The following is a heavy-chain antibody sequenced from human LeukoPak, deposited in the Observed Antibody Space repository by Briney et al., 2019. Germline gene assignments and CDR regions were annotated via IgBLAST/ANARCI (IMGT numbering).Heavy chain of an antibody. CDR3: ARYTMVRGGRQDY. Sequence: GGSLRLSCAVSGFTFSSYAMSWVRQAPGKGLEWVSAISGSGGSTYYADSVKGRFTISRDNSKNTLYLQMNSLRAEDTAVYYCARYTMVRGGRQDYWGQGTLVTVSS. CDR1: GFTFSSYA. J-gene: IGHJ4*02. V-gene: IGHV3-23*01. D-gene: IGHD3-10*01. CDR2: ISGSGGST.